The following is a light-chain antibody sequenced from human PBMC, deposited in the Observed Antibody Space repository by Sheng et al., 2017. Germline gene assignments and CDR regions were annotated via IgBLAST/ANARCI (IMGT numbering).Light chain of an antibody. Sequence: QSALTQPASLSGSPGQSITISCTGTSSDIGAYNHVSWYQQHPGKAVKLMISDVIHRTSGASYRFSASKSGNTASLTISGLQGEDEADYYCSSYTSSNTIIFGGGTKVTVL. V-gene: IGLV2-14*03. CDR1: SSDIGAYNH. CDR3: SSYTSSNTII. J-gene: IGLJ2*01. CDR2: DVI.